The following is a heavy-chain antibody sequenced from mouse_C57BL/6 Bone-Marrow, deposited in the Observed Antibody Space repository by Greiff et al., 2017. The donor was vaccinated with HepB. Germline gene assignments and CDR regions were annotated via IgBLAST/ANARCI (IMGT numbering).Heavy chain of an antibody. J-gene: IGHJ4*01. CDR1: GYSFTDYN. CDR2: INPNYGTT. D-gene: IGHD2-4*01. Sequence: EVKLKESGPELVKPGASVKISCKASGYSFTDYNMNWVKQSNGKSLEWIGVINPNYGTTSYNQKFKGKATLTVDQSSSTAYMQLNSLTSEDSAVYYCALFYYDYGEEAYYAMDYWGQGTSVTVSS. CDR3: ALFYYDYGEEAYYAMDY. V-gene: IGHV1-39*01.